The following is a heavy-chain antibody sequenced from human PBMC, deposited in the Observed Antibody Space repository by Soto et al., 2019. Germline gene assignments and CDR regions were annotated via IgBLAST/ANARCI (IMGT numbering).Heavy chain of an antibody. CDR2: ISGSGAAT. V-gene: IGHV3-23*01. Sequence: EVQLLESGGDLVQPGGSLRLSCAVSGFSFSSYAMSWVRQAPGKGLEWVSXISGSGAATYSADSVRGRFTISRDNSXXXXXXXXXXXXXXXXXXXXXXXXXXXXXXXXXXXXSDYWGQGTPVTVSS. CDR1: GFSFSSYA. J-gene: IGHJ4*02. CDR3: XXXXXXXXXXXXXXXSDY.